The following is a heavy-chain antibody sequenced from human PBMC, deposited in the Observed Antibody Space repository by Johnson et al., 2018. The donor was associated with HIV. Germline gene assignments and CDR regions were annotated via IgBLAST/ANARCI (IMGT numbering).Heavy chain of an antibody. CDR3: TTGLPGATYDAFDI. CDR1: GFTFSNAW. V-gene: IGHV3-15*01. D-gene: IGHD5-12*01. J-gene: IGHJ3*02. Sequence: VQLVESGGGLVQPGGSLRLSCAVSGFTFSNAWMSWVRQAPGKGLEWVGRIKSKTDGGTTDYAAPVKGRFTISRDDSKNTLYLQMNSLKTEDTAVYYCTTGLPGATYDAFDILGQGTMVTVSS. CDR2: IKSKTDGGTT.